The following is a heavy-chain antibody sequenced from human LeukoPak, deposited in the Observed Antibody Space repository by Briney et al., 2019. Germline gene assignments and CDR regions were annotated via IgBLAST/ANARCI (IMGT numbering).Heavy chain of an antibody. CDR3: ARDLMGIAYRGAFYY. D-gene: IGHD6-13*01. V-gene: IGHV3-74*01. Sequence: GGSLRLSCAASGFTFSSYWMHWVRQAPGKGLVWVSRINSDGSSTSYADSVKGRFTISRDNAKNSLYLQMNSLRAEDTAVYYCARDLMGIAYRGAFYYWGQGTLVTVSS. J-gene: IGHJ4*02. CDR2: INSDGSST. CDR1: GFTFSSYW.